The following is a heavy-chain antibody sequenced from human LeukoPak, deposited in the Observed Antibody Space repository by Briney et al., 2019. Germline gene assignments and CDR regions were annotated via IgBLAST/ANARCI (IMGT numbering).Heavy chain of an antibody. J-gene: IGHJ4*02. Sequence: GGSLRLSCAASGFTFRNYAIHWVRQAPGKGLEWVAVISSDGTNKNYADSVKGRFTISRDKAKNTVYLQVNSMRSEETAVYYCARDPVTTWGYFDYWGQRTLVTVSS. V-gene: IGHV3-30-3*01. CDR1: GFTFRNYA. CDR2: ISSDGTNK. D-gene: IGHD4-17*01. CDR3: ARDPVTTWGYFDY.